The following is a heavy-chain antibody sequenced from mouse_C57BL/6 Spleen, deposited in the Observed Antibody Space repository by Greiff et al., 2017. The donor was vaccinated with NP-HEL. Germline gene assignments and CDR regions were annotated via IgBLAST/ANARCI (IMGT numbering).Heavy chain of an antibody. CDR3: ARYTVVSKDYFDY. D-gene: IGHD1-1*01. V-gene: IGHV1-82*01. CDR2: IYPGDGDT. CDR1: GYAFSSSW. Sequence: QVQLQQSGPELVKPGASVKISCKASGYAFSSSWMNWVKQRPGKGLEWIGRIYPGDGDTNYNGKFKGKATLTADKSSSTAYMQLSSLTSEDSAVYFCARYTVVSKDYFDYWGQGTTLTVSS. J-gene: IGHJ2*01.